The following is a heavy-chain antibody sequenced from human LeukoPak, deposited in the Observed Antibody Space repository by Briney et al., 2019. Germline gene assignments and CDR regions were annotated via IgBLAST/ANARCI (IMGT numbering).Heavy chain of an antibody. J-gene: IGHJ4*01. CDR1: GFTFSNAW. CDR3: STFNPNYYYGNSPPLDY. V-gene: IGHV3-15*01. CDR2: IKSRTDGGTT. D-gene: IGHD3-22*01. Sequence: GGSLRLSCTASGFTFSNAWMSWVRQAPGKGLEWVGRIKSRTDGGTTDYAAPVKGRFTISRDDSKNTVFLQMNSLKTADTALYYWSTFNPNYYYGNSPPLDYWGQGTLVTGSS.